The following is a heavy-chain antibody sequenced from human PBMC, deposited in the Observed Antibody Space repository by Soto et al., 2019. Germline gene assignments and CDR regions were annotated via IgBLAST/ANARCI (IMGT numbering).Heavy chain of an antibody. V-gene: IGHV3-7*01. Sequence: EVQLVESGGDLVQPGGYLRLSCVASAFSSSTSWMSWFRQAPGKGPEWVAIIRQDGSEKYYVESVKGRFTISRDSAKDSLSLQMNSLRVEDTAVYYCARGRGWLFDIWGPGTQVTVSS. CDR1: AFSSSTSW. J-gene: IGHJ4*02. CDR2: IRQDGSEK. D-gene: IGHD6-19*01. CDR3: ARGRGWLFDI.